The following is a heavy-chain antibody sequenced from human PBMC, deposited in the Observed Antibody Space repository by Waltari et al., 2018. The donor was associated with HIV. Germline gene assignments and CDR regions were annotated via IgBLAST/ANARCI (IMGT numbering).Heavy chain of an antibody. Sequence: QVQLQESGPRLVKPSETLSLTCSVSGGSISSNSFHWGWLRQPPGTGLEWIGSMHYSGPTHYNPSLKSRVTISVDTSKNQFFLKLNSVTAADTAVYYWASLEGQQLVYGMDVWGQGTTVTVSS. CDR2: MHYSGPT. CDR3: ASLEGQQLVYGMDV. V-gene: IGHV4-39*01. D-gene: IGHD6-13*01. J-gene: IGHJ6*02. CDR1: GGSISSNSFH.